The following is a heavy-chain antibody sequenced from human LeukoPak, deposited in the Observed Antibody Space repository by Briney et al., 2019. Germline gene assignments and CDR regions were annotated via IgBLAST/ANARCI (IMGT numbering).Heavy chain of an antibody. J-gene: IGHJ4*02. Sequence: GASVKVSCKVSGYTLTELSMHWVRQAPGKGLEWMGGFDPEDGETIYAQKFHGRVTMTEDTSTDTAYMELSSLRSEDTAVYYCATGGYYDSSGYPADYWGQGTLVTVSS. CDR3: ATGGYYDSSGYPADY. V-gene: IGHV1-24*01. D-gene: IGHD3-22*01. CDR2: FDPEDGET. CDR1: GYTLTELS.